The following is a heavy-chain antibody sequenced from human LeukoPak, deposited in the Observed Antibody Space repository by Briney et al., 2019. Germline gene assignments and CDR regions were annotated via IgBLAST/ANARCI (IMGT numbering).Heavy chain of an antibody. J-gene: IGHJ6*02. CDR1: GFTFSSYS. V-gene: IGHV3-7*03. CDR2: IKEDGSER. CDR3: ARGGGLDV. Sequence: GGSLRLSCAASGFTFSSYSMNWVRQAPGKGLEWVASIKEDGSERQYVDSVKGRFSISRDNTKGSLFLQLNSLRAEDTAVYYCARGGGLDVWGQGATVTVSS.